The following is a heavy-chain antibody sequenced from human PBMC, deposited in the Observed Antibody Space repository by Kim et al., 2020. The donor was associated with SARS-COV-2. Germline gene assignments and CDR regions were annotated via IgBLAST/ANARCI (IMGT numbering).Heavy chain of an antibody. Sequence: SETLSLTCAVYGGSFSGYYWSWIRQPPRKGLEWIGEINHSGSTNYNPSLKSRVTISVDTSKNQFSLKLSSVTAADTAVYYCARRVSGPREYNWNPRRGGVDYWGQGTLVTVSS. CDR1: GGSFSGYY. CDR2: INHSGST. CDR3: ARRVSGPREYNWNPRRGGVDY. J-gene: IGHJ4*02. D-gene: IGHD1-20*01. V-gene: IGHV4-34*01.